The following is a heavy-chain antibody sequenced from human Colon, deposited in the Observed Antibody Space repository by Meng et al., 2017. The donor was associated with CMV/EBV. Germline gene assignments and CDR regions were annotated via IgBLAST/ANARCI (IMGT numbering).Heavy chain of an antibody. CDR1: GGSFTSNG. V-gene: IGHV1-69*15. CDR2: IIPIFGAP. Sequence: QVQLVQSGAVVKRPGSAVKVSCQASGGSFTSNGVNWVRKAPGQGLEWMGSIIPIFGAPNYAQKFQGRLSITADESTTTAYLELSGLTSDDTAVYYCTRDRRYWGQGTLVTVSS. J-gene: IGHJ4*02. CDR3: TRDRRY.